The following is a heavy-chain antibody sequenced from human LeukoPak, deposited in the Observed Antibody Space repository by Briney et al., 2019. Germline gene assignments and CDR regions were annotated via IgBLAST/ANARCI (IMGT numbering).Heavy chain of an antibody. J-gene: IGHJ2*01. V-gene: IGHV3-30*13. CDR3: ARPNDYGDYRYFDL. Sequence: PGTSLRLSCAASGFTFSHFGMHWVRQAPGKGLEWVTAISYDGNDKYYADSVKGRFSISRDNSRNRMYLQMSSLRPEDTAVYYCARPNDYGDYRYFDLWGRGTLVTVFS. CDR2: ISYDGNDK. CDR1: GFTFSHFG. D-gene: IGHD4-17*01.